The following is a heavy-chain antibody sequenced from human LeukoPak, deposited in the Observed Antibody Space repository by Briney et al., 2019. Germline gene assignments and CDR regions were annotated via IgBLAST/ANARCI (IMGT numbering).Heavy chain of an antibody. Sequence: GSLRLSCAASGFTFSSYGMHWVRQAPGKGLEWVAVIWYDGSNKYYADSVKGRFTISRDNSKNTLYLQMNSLRDEDTAVYYCAKDLPPMKGLDYWGQGTLVTVSS. J-gene: IGHJ4*02. V-gene: IGHV3-33*06. CDR3: AKDLPPMKGLDY. CDR1: GFTFSSYG. CDR2: IWYDGSNK.